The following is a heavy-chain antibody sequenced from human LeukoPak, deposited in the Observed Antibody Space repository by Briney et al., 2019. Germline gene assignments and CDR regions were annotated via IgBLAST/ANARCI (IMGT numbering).Heavy chain of an antibody. D-gene: IGHD5-12*01. J-gene: IGHJ4*02. CDR2: INHSGST. Sequence: SETLSLICAVYGGSFSGYYWSWIRQPPGKGLEWIGEINHSGSTNYNPSRKSRVTISVDTSKNQFSLKLSSVTAADTAVYYCARLRGVATTQPRGYYFDYWGQGTLVTVSS. CDR1: GGSFSGYY. V-gene: IGHV4-34*01. CDR3: ARLRGVATTQPRGYYFDY.